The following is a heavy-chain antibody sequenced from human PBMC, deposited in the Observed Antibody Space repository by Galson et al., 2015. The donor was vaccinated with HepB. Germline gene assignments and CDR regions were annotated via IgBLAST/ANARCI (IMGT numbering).Heavy chain of an antibody. J-gene: IGHJ6*02. D-gene: IGHD3-3*01. CDR2: INSDGSST. CDR3: ARDGSVYDFWSGHGNMDV. V-gene: IGHV3-74*01. Sequence: SLRLSCAASGFTFSSYWMHWVRQAPGKGLVWVSRINSDGSSTSYADSVKGRFTISRDNAKNTLYLQMNSLRAEDTAVYYCARDGSVYDFWSGHGNMDVWGQGTTVTVSS. CDR1: GFTFSSYW.